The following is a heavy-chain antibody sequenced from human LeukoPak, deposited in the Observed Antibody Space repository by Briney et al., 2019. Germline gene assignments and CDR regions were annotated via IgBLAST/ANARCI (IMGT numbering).Heavy chain of an antibody. J-gene: IGHJ4*02. CDR2: IIPIFGTA. D-gene: IGHD2-21*02. CDR3: ARDPCGGDCPYDY. Sequence: SVKVSCKASGYTFTSYGISWVRQAPGQGLEWMGRIIPIFGTANYAQKFQGRVTITTDESTSTAYMELSSLRSEDTAVYYCARDPCGGDCPYDYWGQGTLVTASS. CDR1: GYTFTSYG. V-gene: IGHV1-69*05.